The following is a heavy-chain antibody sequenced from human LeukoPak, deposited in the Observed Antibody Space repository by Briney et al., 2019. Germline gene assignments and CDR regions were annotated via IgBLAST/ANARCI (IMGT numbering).Heavy chain of an antibody. D-gene: IGHD3-16*01. J-gene: IGHJ4*02. Sequence: GGSLRLSCAASGFTFSSYGMHWIRQAPGKGLEWVAFIRNDGSIIYNADSVKGRFTISRDNSKNTLYLQMNSLRADDTAVYYCAKDTPLCYFDYWGQGTLVTVSS. CDR1: GFTFSSYG. CDR3: AKDTPLCYFDY. CDR2: IRNDGSII. V-gene: IGHV3-30*02.